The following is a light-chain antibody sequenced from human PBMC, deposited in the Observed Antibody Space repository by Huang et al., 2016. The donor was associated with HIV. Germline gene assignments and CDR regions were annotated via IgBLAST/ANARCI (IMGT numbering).Light chain of an antibody. J-gene: IGKJ5*01. Sequence: EIVLTQSPDFQSVTQKEEVTITCRASQTIFNNLHWYQHKPDHSPNLLIKYAAKSIAGVPSRFSGSGAGTDFTLTIKSLEAEDAAAYFCHQSTSFQSITFGQGTRLEIK. CDR3: HQSTSFQSIT. CDR2: YAA. V-gene: IGKV6D-21*02. CDR1: QTIFNN.